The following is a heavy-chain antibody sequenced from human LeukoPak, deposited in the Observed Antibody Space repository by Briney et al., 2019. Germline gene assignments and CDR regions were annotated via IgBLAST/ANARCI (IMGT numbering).Heavy chain of an antibody. Sequence: GGPLRLSCAASGFTFSSYAMSWVRQAPGKGLEWVSAISCSGGSTYYADSVKGLFTISRDNSKNTLYLQMNSLRAADTAVYSCAKYRSGWSREEYFQHWGQGPLVTVSS. CDR3: AKYRSGWSREEYFQH. CDR1: GFTFSSYA. CDR2: ISCSGGST. V-gene: IGHV3-23*01. J-gene: IGHJ1*01. D-gene: IGHD6-19*01.